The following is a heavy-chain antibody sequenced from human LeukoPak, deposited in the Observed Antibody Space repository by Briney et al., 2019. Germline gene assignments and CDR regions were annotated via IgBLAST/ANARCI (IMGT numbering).Heavy chain of an antibody. CDR3: ASRYSGSYELDY. V-gene: IGHV1-18*01. CDR1: GYTFTSYG. Sequence: ASVKVSYKASGYTFTSYGISWVRQAPGQGLEWMGWISAYNGNTNYAQKLQGRVTMTTDTSTSTAYMELRSLRSDDTAVYYYASRYSGSYELDYWGQGTLVTVSS. CDR2: ISAYNGNT. D-gene: IGHD1-26*01. J-gene: IGHJ4*02.